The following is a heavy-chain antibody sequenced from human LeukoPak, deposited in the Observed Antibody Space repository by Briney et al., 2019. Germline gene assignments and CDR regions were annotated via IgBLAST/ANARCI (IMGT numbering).Heavy chain of an antibody. V-gene: IGHV4-39*01. Sequence: SETLSRTCTVSGGSIISSSYYWGWLRQPPGKGLEWIGSIYYSGSTYYNPSLKSRVTISVDTSKNQFSLKLSSVTAADTAVYYCATWRSLTHVAGTSWDYWGQGTLVTVPS. J-gene: IGHJ4*02. CDR1: GGSIISSSYY. CDR2: IYYSGST. D-gene: IGHD6-19*01. CDR3: ATWRSLTHVAGTSWDY.